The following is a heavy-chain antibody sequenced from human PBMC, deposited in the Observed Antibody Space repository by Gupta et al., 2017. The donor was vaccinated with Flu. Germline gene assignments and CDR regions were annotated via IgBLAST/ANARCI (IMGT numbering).Heavy chain of an antibody. J-gene: IGHJ4*02. CDR1: GFTFSSYS. V-gene: IGHV3-21*01. CDR2: ISSSSSYI. Sequence: EVQLVESGGGLVKPGGSLRLSCAASGFTFSSYSMNWVRQAPGKGLEWVSSISSSSSYIYYADSVKGRFTISRDNAKNSLYLQMNSLRAEDTAVYYCARLGEGRWYWGYFDYWGQGTLVTVSS. CDR3: ARLGEGRWYWGYFDY. D-gene: IGHD3-10*01.